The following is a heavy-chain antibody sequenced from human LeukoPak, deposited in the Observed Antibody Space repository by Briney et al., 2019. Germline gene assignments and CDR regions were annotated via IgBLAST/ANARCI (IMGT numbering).Heavy chain of an antibody. J-gene: IGHJ4*02. D-gene: IGHD6-19*01. V-gene: IGHV4-38-2*02. Sequence: SETLSLTCTVSNNSINSGYYWGWIRQPPGKGLEWIGNTYHTGSTYSNPSLKSRVTVSVDASKNRFSLKLSSVTAADTAVYYCARDSSGPGYWGQGTLVTVSS. CDR3: ARDSSGPGY. CDR1: NNSINSGYY. CDR2: TYHTGST.